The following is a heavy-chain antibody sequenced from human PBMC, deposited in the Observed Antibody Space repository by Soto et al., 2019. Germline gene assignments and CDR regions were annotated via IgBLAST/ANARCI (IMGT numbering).Heavy chain of an antibody. J-gene: IGHJ4*02. D-gene: IGHD5-18*01. V-gene: IGHV3-11*06. Sequence: QVQLVESGGGLVKPGGSLRLSCAASGFTFSDYYMSWIRQAPGKGLEWVSYISSSSSYTNYADSVKGRFTISRDNAKNSLYLQMNSLRAEDTAVYYCARVEGLRIQLWRPFDYWGQGTLVTVSS. CDR3: ARVEGLRIQLWRPFDY. CDR2: ISSSSSYT. CDR1: GFTFSDYY.